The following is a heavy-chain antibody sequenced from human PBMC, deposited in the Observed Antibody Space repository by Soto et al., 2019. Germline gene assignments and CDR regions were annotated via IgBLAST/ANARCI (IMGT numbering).Heavy chain of an antibody. J-gene: IGHJ2*01. CDR1: GGTFSNYP. D-gene: IGHD5-12*01. Sequence: QVQLVQSGAEVKKPGSSVKVSCKASGGTFSNYPISWVRQAPGQGLEWMGGIIPIFGTVNYAQKFQGRVTITGDESTNTAYMELSSLRSEDTAVYYCARGNHRWLQLWYFDLWGRGPLVTVSS. CDR3: ARGNHRWLQLWYFDL. V-gene: IGHV1-69*12. CDR2: IIPIFGTV.